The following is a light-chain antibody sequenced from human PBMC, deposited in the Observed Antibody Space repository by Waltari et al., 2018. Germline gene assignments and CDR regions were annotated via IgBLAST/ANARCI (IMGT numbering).Light chain of an antibody. Sequence: EIVLTQSPATLSLSPGERATLSCRASQIVSSYLAWYHQKPGQAPRLLIYEASNRATGIPARFSGSGSGTDFTLTISSLEPEDFAVYYCQQRSNWPWTFGQGTKVEIK. J-gene: IGKJ1*01. V-gene: IGKV3-11*01. CDR3: QQRSNWPWT. CDR2: EAS. CDR1: QIVSSY.